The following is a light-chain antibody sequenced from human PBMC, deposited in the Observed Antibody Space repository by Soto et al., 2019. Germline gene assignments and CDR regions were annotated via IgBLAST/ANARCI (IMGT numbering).Light chain of an antibody. CDR3: SSYTNINTRACV. V-gene: IGLV2-14*01. Sequence: QSVLTQPASVSGSPGQSITISCTGTSGDIGSYNRFSWYQQHPGKAPKLIIYEVTDRPSGVSNRFSGAKSGNTASLTISGLQAEDEAEYYCSSYTNINTRACVFGTGTKV. CDR2: EVT. CDR1: SGDIGSYNR. J-gene: IGLJ1*01.